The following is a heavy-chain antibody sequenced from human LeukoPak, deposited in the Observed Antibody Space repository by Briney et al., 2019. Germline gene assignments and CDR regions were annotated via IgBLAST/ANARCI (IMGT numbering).Heavy chain of an antibody. Sequence: QTGGSLRLSCAASGFTFNLNRIHWVRQVPGKGLEWISWIETDGSTSGYLRSVPGRFTVSRDNAKSTVHLQMNSLRAEDTATYYCARDQVGTMPLDFWGQGTLVTVSS. D-gene: IGHD1-26*01. CDR1: GFTFNLNR. CDR3: ARDQVGTMPLDF. CDR2: IETDGSTS. V-gene: IGHV3-74*01. J-gene: IGHJ4*02.